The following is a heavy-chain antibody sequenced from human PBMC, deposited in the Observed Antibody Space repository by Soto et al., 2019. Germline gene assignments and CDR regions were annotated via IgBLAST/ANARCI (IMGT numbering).Heavy chain of an antibody. CDR3: ARDLSSTSGYNWFDP. J-gene: IGHJ5*02. CDR1: GGSISSGGYY. CDR2: IYYSGST. Sequence: SETLSLTCTVSGGSISSGGYYWSWIRQHPGKGLEWIGYIYYSGSTYYNPSLKSRVTISVDTSKNQFSLKLSSVTAADTAVYYCARDLSSTSGYNWFDPWGQGTLVTVSS. D-gene: IGHD2-2*01. V-gene: IGHV4-31*03.